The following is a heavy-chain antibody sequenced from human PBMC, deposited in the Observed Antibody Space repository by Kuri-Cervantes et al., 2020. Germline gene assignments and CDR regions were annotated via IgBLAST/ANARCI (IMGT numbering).Heavy chain of an antibody. J-gene: IGHJ3*02. CDR1: GGSFSGYY. Sequence: SQTLSLTCAVYGGSFSGYYWSRIRQPPGKGLEWIGEINHSGSTNYNPSLKSRVTISVDTSKNQFSLKLSSVTAADTAVYYCARDARDDAFDIWGQGTMVTVSS. V-gene: IGHV4-34*01. CDR2: INHSGST. CDR3: ARDARDDAFDI.